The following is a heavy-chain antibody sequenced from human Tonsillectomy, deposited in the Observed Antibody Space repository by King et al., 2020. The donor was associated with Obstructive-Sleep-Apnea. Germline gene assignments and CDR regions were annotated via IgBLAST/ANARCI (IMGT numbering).Heavy chain of an antibody. D-gene: IGHD6-19*01. J-gene: IGHJ4*02. CDR1: GFTFSSYS. Sequence: VQLVESGGGLVQPGGFLRLSCAASGFTFSSYSMNWVRQAPGKGREWVSYISSSSSTIYYADYVKGRFTLTRDNAKNSLYLQMNSLRAEDTAVYHCARIGGSGWYYFDYWGQGTLVTVSS. CDR2: ISSSSSTI. V-gene: IGHV3-48*04. CDR3: ARIGGSGWYYFDY.